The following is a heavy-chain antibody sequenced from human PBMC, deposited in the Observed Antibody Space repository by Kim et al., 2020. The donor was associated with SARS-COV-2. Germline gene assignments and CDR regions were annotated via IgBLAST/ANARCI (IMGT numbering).Heavy chain of an antibody. CDR2: PTLDVA. V-gene: IGHV1-69*04. J-gene: IGHJ4*02. CDR3: SREGFDY. Sequence: PTLDVANYALKFQGSVTITADKSTTTAYMELTNLRSDDTAMYFCSREGFDYWGQGTLVTVSS.